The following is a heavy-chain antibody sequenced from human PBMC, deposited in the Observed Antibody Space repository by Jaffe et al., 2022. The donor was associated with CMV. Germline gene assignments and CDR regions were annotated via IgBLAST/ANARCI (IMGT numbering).Heavy chain of an antibody. V-gene: IGHV1-8*01. CDR1: GYTFTSYD. D-gene: IGHD3-22*01. Sequence: QVQLVQSGAEVKKPGASVKVSCKASGYTFTSYDINWVRQATGQGLEWMGWMNPNSGNTGYAQKFQGRVTMTRNTSISTAYMELSSLRSEDTAVYYCAVYYYDSSGYQQVPVGYYYYGMDVWGQGTTVTVSS. J-gene: IGHJ6*02. CDR3: AVYYYDSSGYQQVPVGYYYYGMDV. CDR2: MNPNSGNT.